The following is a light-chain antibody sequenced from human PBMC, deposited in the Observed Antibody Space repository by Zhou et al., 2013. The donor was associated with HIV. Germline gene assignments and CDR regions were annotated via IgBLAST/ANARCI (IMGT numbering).Light chain of an antibody. CDR1: QGISNS. CDR2: GAS. V-gene: IGKV1-NL1*01. Sequence: DIQMTQSPFSLSASVGDRVTITCRASQGISNSVAWYQQKPGKAPNLLLYGASRLESGVPSRFSGSKSGTEYTLTISSLHPEDFATYYCQCGYSTPPCTFGQGTKLEIK. CDR3: QCGYSTPPCT. J-gene: IGKJ2*02.